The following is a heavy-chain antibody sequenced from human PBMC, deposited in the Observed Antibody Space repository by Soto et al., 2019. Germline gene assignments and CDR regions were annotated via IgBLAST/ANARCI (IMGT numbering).Heavy chain of an antibody. Sequence: QVQLVQSGAEVKKPGSSVEVSCKASGGTFSSYTISWVRQAPGQGLEWMGRIIPILGIANYAQKFQGRVTITADKSTSTAYMELSSLRSEDTAVYYCARGGAVAGLIDYWGQGTLVTVSS. CDR2: IIPILGIA. J-gene: IGHJ4*02. D-gene: IGHD6-19*01. CDR1: GGTFSSYT. V-gene: IGHV1-69*02. CDR3: ARGGAVAGLIDY.